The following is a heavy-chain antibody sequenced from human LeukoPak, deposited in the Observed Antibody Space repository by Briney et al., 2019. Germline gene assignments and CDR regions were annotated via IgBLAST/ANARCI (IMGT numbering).Heavy chain of an antibody. CDR1: GFTFSNYA. Sequence: GGSLRLSCAASGFTFSNYAMSWVRQAPGKGLEWVSAISGSGGNTYYADSVKGRFTISRDNSKNTLYLQVNSLRAEDTAVYYCAKDRSGWYVWDFWGQGTRVTVSS. CDR2: ISGSGGNT. J-gene: IGHJ4*02. D-gene: IGHD6-19*01. V-gene: IGHV3-23*01. CDR3: AKDRSGWYVWDF.